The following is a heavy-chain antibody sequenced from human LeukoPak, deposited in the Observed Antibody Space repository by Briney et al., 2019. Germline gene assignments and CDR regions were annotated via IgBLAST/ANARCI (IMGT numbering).Heavy chain of an antibody. Sequence: ASVKVSCKAPGYTFTSYDINWVRQATGQGLEWMGWMNPNSGNTGYAQKFQGRVTMTRNTSISTAYMELSSLRSEDTAVYYCATGGYYDILTGYYYYYGMDVWGQGTTVTVSS. J-gene: IGHJ6*02. CDR1: GYTFTSYD. CDR3: ATGGYYDILTGYYYYYGMDV. D-gene: IGHD3-9*01. CDR2: MNPNSGNT. V-gene: IGHV1-8*01.